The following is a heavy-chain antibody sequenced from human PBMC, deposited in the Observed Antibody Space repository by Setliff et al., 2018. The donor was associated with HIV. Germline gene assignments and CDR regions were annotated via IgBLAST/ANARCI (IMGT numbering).Heavy chain of an antibody. Sequence: SVKVSCKASGYIFTSYLISWVRQAPGHGLEWMGWISASNGDTNYAQKFQGRVTMTTDTSTTTAYMELKSLRADDTAVYYCARMGSGWFIGLDPWGQGSLVTVSS. D-gene: IGHD6-19*01. CDR2: ISASNGDT. CDR1: GYIFTSYL. CDR3: ARMGSGWFIGLDP. J-gene: IGHJ5*02. V-gene: IGHV1-18*01.